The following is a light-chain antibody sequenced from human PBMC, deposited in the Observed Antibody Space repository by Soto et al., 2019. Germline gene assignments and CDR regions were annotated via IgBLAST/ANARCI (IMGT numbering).Light chain of an antibody. CDR2: EVS. CDR3: SSYTNSSTLVG. CDR1: SSDVGGYNF. Sequence: ALTQPASVSGSPGQSITISCTGTSSDVGGYNFVSWYQHHPGKAPKLIIYEVSNRPSGVSNRFSASKSGNTASLTISGLQAEDEADYYCSSYTNSSTLVGFGGGTKLTVL. J-gene: IGLJ2*01. V-gene: IGLV2-14*01.